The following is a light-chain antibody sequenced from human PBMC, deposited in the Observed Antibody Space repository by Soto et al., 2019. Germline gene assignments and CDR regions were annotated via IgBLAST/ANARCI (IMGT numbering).Light chain of an antibody. CDR1: SGDVGSDNR. Sequence: QSVLTQPPSVSGSPGQSVTISCTGTSGDVGSDNRVSWYQQPPGTAPKLIIYDVSHRPSGVPDRFSGSKSGNTASLTISGLQAEDEADYYCSLYTSSSTYVVFGGGTKVTVL. CDR3: SLYTSSSTYVV. V-gene: IGLV2-18*01. J-gene: IGLJ2*01. CDR2: DVS.